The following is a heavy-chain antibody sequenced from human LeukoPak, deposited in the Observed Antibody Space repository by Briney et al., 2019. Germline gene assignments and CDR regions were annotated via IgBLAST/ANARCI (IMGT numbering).Heavy chain of an antibody. J-gene: IGHJ3*02. V-gene: IGHV4-59*08. CDR2: FYYSVST. Sequence: SETLSLTCTVSGDSFSTFYWSWIRQPPGKGLEWIGYFYYSVSTNYNPSLKSRVTISVDASKNQFSLALRSVTAADTAVYYCAIQYYYDSSGQLAFDIWGQGTMVTVSS. CDR3: AIQYYYDSSGQLAFDI. D-gene: IGHD3-22*01. CDR1: GDSFSTFY.